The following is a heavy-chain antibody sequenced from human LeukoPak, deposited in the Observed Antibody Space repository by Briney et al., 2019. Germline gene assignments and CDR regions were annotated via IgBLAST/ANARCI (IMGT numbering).Heavy chain of an antibody. CDR1: GYTFTSYY. D-gene: IGHD2-15*01. CDR2: INPSGGST. CDR3: ARGGFVVVVAATQYYYYGMDV. J-gene: IGHJ6*02. V-gene: IGHV1-46*01. Sequence: ASVKVSWMASGYTFTSYYMHWVRQAPGQGLEWMGIINPSGGSTSYAQKFQGRVTMTRDTSTSTVYMELSSLRSEDTAVYYCARGGFVVVVAATQYYYYGMDVWGQGTTVTVSS.